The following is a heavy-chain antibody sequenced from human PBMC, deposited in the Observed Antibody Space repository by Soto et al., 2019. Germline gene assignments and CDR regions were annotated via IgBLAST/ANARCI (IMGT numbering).Heavy chain of an antibody. CDR1: GFTFDDYA. J-gene: IGHJ3*02. CDR2: ISWNSGSI. CDR3: AKDTTDLEQLLLGGAFDI. V-gene: IGHV3-9*01. D-gene: IGHD2-15*01. Sequence: GGSLRLSCAASGFTFDDYAMHWVRQAPGKGLEWVSGISWNSGSIGYADSVKGRFTISRDNAKNSLYLQMNSLRAEDTALYYCAKDTTDLEQLLLGGAFDIWGQGTMVTVSS.